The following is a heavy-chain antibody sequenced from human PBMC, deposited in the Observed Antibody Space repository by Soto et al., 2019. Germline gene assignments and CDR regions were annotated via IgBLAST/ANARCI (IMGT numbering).Heavy chain of an antibody. D-gene: IGHD6-13*01. J-gene: IGHJ5*02. CDR1: GFTFTTYW. CDR2: IKQDGSEK. V-gene: IGHV3-7*01. CDR3: ARHPERIAEIGWFDP. Sequence: GGSLRLSCTASGFTFTTYWMGWVRRAPGKGLEFVANIKQDGSEKHYVDSVKGRFTISRDNAKNSLFLQMNSLRVEDTAVYYCARHPERIAEIGWFDPWGQGTLVTVSS.